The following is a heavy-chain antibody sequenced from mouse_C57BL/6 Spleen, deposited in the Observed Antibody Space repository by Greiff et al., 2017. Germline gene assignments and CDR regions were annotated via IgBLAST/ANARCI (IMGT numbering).Heavy chain of an antibody. CDR1: GYTFTSYG. V-gene: IGHV1-81*01. J-gene: IGHJ2*01. CDR2: IYPRSGNT. CDR3: AREEKLYFDY. Sequence: VQLQESGAELARPGASVKLSCKASGYTFTSYGISWVKQRTGQGLEWIGEIYPRSGNTYYNEKFKGKASLTADKSSSTAYMELRSLTSEDSAVYFCAREEKLYFDYWGQGTTLTVSS.